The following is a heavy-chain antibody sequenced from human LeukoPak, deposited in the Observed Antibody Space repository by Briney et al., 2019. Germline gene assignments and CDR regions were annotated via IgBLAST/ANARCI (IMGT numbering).Heavy chain of an antibody. Sequence: GGSLRLSCAASGFTFSSYEMNWVRQAPGKGLEWVSYISISCSTIYYADSVEGRFTISRDNDKNSLYLQMNSLRAEDTAVYYCAELGITMIGGVWGKGTTVTISS. J-gene: IGHJ6*04. CDR3: AELGITMIGGV. V-gene: IGHV3-48*03. D-gene: IGHD3-10*02. CDR2: ISISCSTI. CDR1: GFTFSSYE.